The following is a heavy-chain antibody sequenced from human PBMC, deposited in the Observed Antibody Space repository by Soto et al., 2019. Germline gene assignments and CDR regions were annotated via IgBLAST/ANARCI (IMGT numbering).Heavy chain of an antibody. CDR3: ARAIGWFGELLGGYYFDY. CDR1: GGSISRGGYS. D-gene: IGHD3-10*01. J-gene: IGHJ4*02. CDR2: IYHSGST. Sequence: QLQLQESGSGLVKPSQTLSLTCAVSGGSISRGGYSWSWLRQPPGKGLEWIGYIYHSGSTYYNPSLKSRVTISVDRSKNQFSLKLSSVTAADTAVYYCARAIGWFGELLGGYYFDYWGQGTLVTVSS. V-gene: IGHV4-30-2*01.